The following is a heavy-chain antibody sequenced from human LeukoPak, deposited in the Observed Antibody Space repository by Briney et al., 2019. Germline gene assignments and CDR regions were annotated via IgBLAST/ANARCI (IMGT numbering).Heavy chain of an antibody. CDR3: ARACRFNIVVVPSRGYYYGMDV. D-gene: IGHD2-2*01. Sequence: GGSLRLSCAASGFTFSSYGMHWVRQAPGKGLEWVAVISYDGSNKYYADSVKGRFTSSRDNSKNTLYLQMNSLRAEDTAVYYCARACRFNIVVVPSRGYYYGMDVWGQGTTVTVSS. CDR1: GFTFSSYG. CDR2: ISYDGSNK. V-gene: IGHV3-30*03. J-gene: IGHJ6*02.